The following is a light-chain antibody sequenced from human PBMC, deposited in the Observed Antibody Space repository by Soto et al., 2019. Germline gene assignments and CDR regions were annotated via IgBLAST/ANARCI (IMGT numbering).Light chain of an antibody. CDR2: GAS. Sequence: EIVLTQSPGSLSLSPGERATLSCRASQSVTNNYFAWYQQKPGQAPRLLIYGASIRAAAVADRFSGSGSGTDFTLTITRREAEDCAMYYCQHYGTSPLIYTFGQGTKLGVK. CDR3: QHYGTSPLIYT. V-gene: IGKV3-20*01. CDR1: QSVTNNY. J-gene: IGKJ2*01.